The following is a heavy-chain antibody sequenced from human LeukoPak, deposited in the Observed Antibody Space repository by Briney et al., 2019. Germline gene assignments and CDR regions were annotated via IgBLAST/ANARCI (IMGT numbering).Heavy chain of an antibody. CDR2: IYYSGST. CDR3: ARHQAGSYWGAFDI. D-gene: IGHD1-26*01. V-gene: IGHV4-61*08. Sequence: RPSETLSLTCTVPGGSISSGGYYWSWIRQPPGKGLEWIGYIYYSGSTNYNPSLKSRVTISVDTSKNQFSLKLSSVTAADTAVYYCARHQAGSYWGAFDIWGQGTMVTVSS. CDR1: GGSISSGGYY. J-gene: IGHJ3*02.